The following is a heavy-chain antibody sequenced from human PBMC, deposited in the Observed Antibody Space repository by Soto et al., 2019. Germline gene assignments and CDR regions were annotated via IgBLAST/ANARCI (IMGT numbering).Heavy chain of an antibody. CDR2: IYYSGTT. CDR3: ARTYYYGSVSLYYFDY. Sequence: SETLSLTCTVSGGFISSYYWSWVRQSPGKGLEWIGYIYYSGTTNYNPSLKRRVTISVDTTKNKFSLKLSSVTAADTAVYYCARTYYYGSVSLYYFDYWGQGTLVTVSS. D-gene: IGHD3-10*01. J-gene: IGHJ4*02. V-gene: IGHV4-59*01. CDR1: GGFISSYY.